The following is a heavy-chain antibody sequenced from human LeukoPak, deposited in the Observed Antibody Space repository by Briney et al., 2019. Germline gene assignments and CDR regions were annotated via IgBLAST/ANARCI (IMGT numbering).Heavy chain of an antibody. CDR3: ARDYYDILTGYEGAFDI. V-gene: IGHV3-21*01. CDR1: GFTFSSYS. CDR2: ISSSSSYI. D-gene: IGHD3-9*01. J-gene: IGHJ3*02. Sequence: GGSLRLSCAASGFTFSSYSMNWVRQAPGKGLEWVSSISSSSSYIYYADSVKGRFTISRDNAQNSLYLQMNSLRAEDTAVYYCARDYYDILTGYEGAFDIWGQGTMVTASS.